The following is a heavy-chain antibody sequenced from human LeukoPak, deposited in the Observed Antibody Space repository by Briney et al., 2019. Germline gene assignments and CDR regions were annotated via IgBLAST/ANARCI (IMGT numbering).Heavy chain of an antibody. CDR3: ARHGGYSYGYPRSVDY. V-gene: IGHV1-24*01. D-gene: IGHD5-18*01. CDR1: GYTLTELS. CDR2: FDPEDGET. Sequence: ASVKVSCKVSGYTLTELSMHWVRQAPGKGLEWMGGFDPEDGETIYAQKFQGRVTMTEDTSTDTAYMELSSLKASDTAMYYCARHGGYSYGYPRSVDYWGQGTLVTVSS. J-gene: IGHJ4*02.